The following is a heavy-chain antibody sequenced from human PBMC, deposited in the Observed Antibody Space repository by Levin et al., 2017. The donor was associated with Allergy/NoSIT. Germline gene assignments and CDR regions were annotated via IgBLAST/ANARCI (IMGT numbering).Heavy chain of an antibody. D-gene: IGHD3-10*01. Sequence: PEASVKVSCKASGYTFTSYGISWVRQAPGQGLEWMGWISAYNGNTNYAQKLQGRVTMTTDTSTSTAYMELRSLRSDDTAVYYCARELYYYGSGTDGGWFDPWGQGTLVTVSS. J-gene: IGHJ5*02. CDR2: ISAYNGNT. CDR3: ARELYYYGSGTDGGWFDP. CDR1: GYTFTSYG. V-gene: IGHV1-18*01.